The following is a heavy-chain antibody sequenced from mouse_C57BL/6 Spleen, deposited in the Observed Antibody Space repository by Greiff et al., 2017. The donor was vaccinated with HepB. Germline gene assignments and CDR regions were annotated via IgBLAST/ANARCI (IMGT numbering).Heavy chain of an antibody. CDR2: ISSGSSTI. D-gene: IGHD4-1*01. V-gene: IGHV5-17*01. CDR3: ARHDGPNWGFAY. Sequence: EVKLVESGGGLVKPGGSLKLSCAASGFTFSDYGMHWVRQAPEKGLEWVAYISSGSSTIYYADTVKGRFTISRDNAKNTLFLQMTSLRSEDTAMYYCARHDGPNWGFAYWGQGTLVTVSA. CDR1: GFTFSDYG. J-gene: IGHJ3*01.